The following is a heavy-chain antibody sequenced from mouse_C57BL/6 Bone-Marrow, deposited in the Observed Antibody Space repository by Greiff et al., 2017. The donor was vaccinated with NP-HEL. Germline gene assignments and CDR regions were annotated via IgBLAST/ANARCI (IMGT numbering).Heavy chain of an antibody. V-gene: IGHV3-6*01. D-gene: IGHD2-3*01. CDR3: ARDGGYSYFHYAMDY. J-gene: IGHJ4*01. CDR2: ISYDGSN. CDR1: GYSLTRGYY. Sequence: VQLQQSGPGLVKPSQSLSLTCSVTGYSLTRGYYWNWIRQFPGNKLEWMGYISYDGSNNYNPSLKNRISITRDTSKNQFFLKLNSVTTEDTATYYCARDGGYSYFHYAMDYWGQGTSVTVSS.